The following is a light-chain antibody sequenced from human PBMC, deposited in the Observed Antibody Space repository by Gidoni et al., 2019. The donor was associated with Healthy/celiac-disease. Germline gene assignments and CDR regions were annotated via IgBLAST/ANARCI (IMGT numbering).Light chain of an antibody. CDR3: QQYNSYLYT. CDR2: DAS. J-gene: IGKJ2*01. Sequence: DIQMTQSPSTLSASVGDRVTITCRASQSISSWVAWYQQKPGKAPKLLIYDASSLESGVPSRFSGSGSGTEFTPTISSLQPDDFATYYCQQYNSYLYTFGQGTKLEIK. V-gene: IGKV1-5*01. CDR1: QSISSW.